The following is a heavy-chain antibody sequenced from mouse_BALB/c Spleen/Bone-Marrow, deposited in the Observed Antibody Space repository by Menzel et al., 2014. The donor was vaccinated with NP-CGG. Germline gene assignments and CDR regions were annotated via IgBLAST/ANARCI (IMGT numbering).Heavy chain of an antibody. CDR2: ISNGGGST. D-gene: IGHD1-1*01. Sequence: EVKLVGSGGGLVQPGGSLKLSCAASGFTFSSYTMSWVRQTPEKRLEWVAYISNGGGSTYYPDTVKGRFTISRDNAKNTLYLQMSNLKSEDTAMYYCARHGYYGSRAMDYWGQGTSVTVSS. CDR3: ARHGYYGSRAMDY. J-gene: IGHJ4*01. V-gene: IGHV5-12-2*01. CDR1: GFTFSSYT.